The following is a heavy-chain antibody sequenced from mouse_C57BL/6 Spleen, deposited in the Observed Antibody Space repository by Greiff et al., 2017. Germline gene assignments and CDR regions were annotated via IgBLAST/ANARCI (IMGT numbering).Heavy chain of an antibody. J-gene: IGHJ3*01. V-gene: IGHV14-4*01. CDR1: GFNIKDDY. D-gene: IGHD1-1*01. CDR3: SYYYGSSSAWFAY. CDR2: IDPENGDT. Sequence: EVQLQQSGAELVRPGASVKLSCTASGFNIKDDYMHWVKQRPEQGLEWIGWIDPENGDTEYASKFQGKATITAATSSNTAYLQLSSLTSEDTSVYYCSYYYGSSSAWFAYWGQGTLVTVSA.